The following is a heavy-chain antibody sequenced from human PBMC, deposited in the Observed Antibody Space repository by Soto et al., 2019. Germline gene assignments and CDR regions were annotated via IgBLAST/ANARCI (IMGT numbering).Heavy chain of an antibody. J-gene: IGHJ5*02. D-gene: IGHD3-10*01. CDR3: ARRGLRTYYPNWFDP. CDR2: IYYSGST. Sequence: QLQLQESGPGLVKPSETLSLTCTVSGGSISSSSYYWGWIRQPPGKGLEWIGSIYYSGSTYYNPSLRCRGTRSEDTSKNQFSLKLSSVTAADTAVYYCARRGLRTYYPNWFDPWGQGTLVTVSS. CDR1: GGSISSSSYY. V-gene: IGHV4-39*01.